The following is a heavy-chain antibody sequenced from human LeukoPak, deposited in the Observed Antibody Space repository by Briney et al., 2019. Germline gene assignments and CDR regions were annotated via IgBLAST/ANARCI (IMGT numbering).Heavy chain of an antibody. Sequence: ASVKVSCKVSGYTLTELSMFWVRQAPGKGLEWVGSFDPEDGKTVYAQKFQGRVTMTEDTSTDTAYMELSSLRSEDTAVYYCATGYLVTAGLMDVWGQGTTVTVS. CDR3: ATGYLVTAGLMDV. CDR2: FDPEDGKT. D-gene: IGHD6-13*01. V-gene: IGHV1-24*01. J-gene: IGHJ6*02. CDR1: GYTLTELS.